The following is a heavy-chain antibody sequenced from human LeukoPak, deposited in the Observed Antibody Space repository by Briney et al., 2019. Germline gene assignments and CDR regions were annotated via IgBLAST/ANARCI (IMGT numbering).Heavy chain of an antibody. D-gene: IGHD3-10*01. Sequence: GGSLRLSCTASGFTFGDYAMSWVRQAPGKGLEGVGFIRSKAYGGTTEYAASVKGRFTISRDDSKSIAYLQMNSLKTEDTAVYYCTRDPITMVRGVSDYWGQGTLVTVSS. CDR3: TRDPITMVRGVSDY. J-gene: IGHJ4*02. V-gene: IGHV3-49*04. CDR1: GFTFGDYA. CDR2: IRSKAYGGTT.